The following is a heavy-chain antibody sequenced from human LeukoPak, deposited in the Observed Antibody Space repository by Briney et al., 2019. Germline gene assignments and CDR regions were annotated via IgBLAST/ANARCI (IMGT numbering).Heavy chain of an antibody. V-gene: IGHV3-74*01. CDR3: ASAVLANDAFDI. Sequence: GGSLRLSCAASGFTFSSYWMHWVRQAPGKGLVWVSRINSDGSSTSYADSVKGRFTISRDNAKNTLYLQMNSLRAEDTAVYYCASAVLANDAFDIWGQGTMVTVSS. CDR1: GFTFSSYW. J-gene: IGHJ3*02. CDR2: INSDGSST. D-gene: IGHD3-10*02.